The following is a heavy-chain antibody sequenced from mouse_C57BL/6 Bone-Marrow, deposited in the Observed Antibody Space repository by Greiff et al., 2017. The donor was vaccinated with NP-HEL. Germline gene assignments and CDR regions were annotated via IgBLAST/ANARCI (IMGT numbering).Heavy chain of an antibody. CDR1: GYSITSGYY. J-gene: IGHJ3*01. Sequence: EVQLQESGPGLVKPSQSLSLTCSVTGYSITSGYYWNWIRQFPGNKLEWMGYISYDGSNNYNPSLKNRTSITRDTSKNQFFLKLNSVTTEDTARAYWARKSNREGFAYWGQGTLVTVSA. D-gene: IGHD2-5*01. V-gene: IGHV3-6*01. CDR2: ISYDGSN. CDR3: ARKSNREGFAY.